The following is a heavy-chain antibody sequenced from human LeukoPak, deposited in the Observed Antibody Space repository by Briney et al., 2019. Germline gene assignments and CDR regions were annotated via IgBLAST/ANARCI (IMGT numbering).Heavy chain of an antibody. D-gene: IGHD2-2*01. CDR3: ASPYPYCSSTSCYGY. Sequence: ASVKVSCKASGYTFTSYDINWVRQATGQGLEWMGWMNPNSGNTGYAQKFQGRVTMTRNTSISTAYMELSSLRSEDTAVYYCASPYPYCSSTSCYGYWGQGTLVTVSS. CDR1: GYTFTSYD. CDR2: MNPNSGNT. V-gene: IGHV1-8*01. J-gene: IGHJ4*02.